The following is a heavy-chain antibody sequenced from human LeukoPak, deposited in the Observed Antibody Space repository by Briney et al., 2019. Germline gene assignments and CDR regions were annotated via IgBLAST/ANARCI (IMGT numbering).Heavy chain of an antibody. D-gene: IGHD6-19*01. J-gene: IGHJ4*02. CDR2: ISSNSGYI. CDR3: AREIVSSGCLGY. CDR1: DFAFYGYS. V-gene: IGHV3-21*06. Sequence: GGSLRLSCAASDFAFYGYSMHWVRQAPGKGLEWISSISSNSGYIYYADSVKGRFTISRDNAKNSLYLQVTGPRVEDTALYYCAREIVSSGCLGYWGQGSLVTVSS.